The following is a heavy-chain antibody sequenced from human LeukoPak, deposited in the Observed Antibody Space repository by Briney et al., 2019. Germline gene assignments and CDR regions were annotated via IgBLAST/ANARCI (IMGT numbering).Heavy chain of an antibody. J-gene: IGHJ5*02. D-gene: IGHD3-9*01. Sequence: GASVKVSCKTSEYTFTDYSIHWVRQAPGQGLEWLGWFFTNTGATVYAPKFQDRINMTRDASITTAYMGLSSLTSDDTAVYYCARVTGNSSWFDPWGQGTLVTVSS. CDR3: ARVTGNSSWFDP. CDR2: FFTNTGAT. CDR1: EYTFTDYS. V-gene: IGHV1-2*02.